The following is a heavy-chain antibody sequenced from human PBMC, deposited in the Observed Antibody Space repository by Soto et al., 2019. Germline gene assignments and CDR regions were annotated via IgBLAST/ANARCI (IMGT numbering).Heavy chain of an antibody. CDR2: INAGNGKT. J-gene: IGHJ4*02. CDR3: ARDIAVAGRGPSYYIHY. V-gene: IGHV1-3*01. D-gene: IGHD6-19*01. CDR1: GYTFTNYA. Sequence: ASVKVSCKASGYTFTNYAIHWVRQAPGQRLEWMGWINAGNGKTKYSQNFQGRVTITRDTSASIVYMEVNSLRSDDTAVYYCARDIAVAGRGPSYYIHYWGQGILVSGSS.